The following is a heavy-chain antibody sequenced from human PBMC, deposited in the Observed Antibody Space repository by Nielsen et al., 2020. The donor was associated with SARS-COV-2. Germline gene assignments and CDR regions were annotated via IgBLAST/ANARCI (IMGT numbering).Heavy chain of an antibody. Sequence: SLKISCAASGFTFDDYAMHWVRQAPGKGLEWVSGISWNSGSIGYADSVKGRFTISRDNSKNTLYLQMNSLRAEDTAVYYCARDVMITFGGVIDRGDYWGQGTLVTVSS. J-gene: IGHJ4*02. CDR2: ISWNSGSI. CDR3: ARDVMITFGGVIDRGDY. V-gene: IGHV3-9*01. D-gene: IGHD3-16*02. CDR1: GFTFDDYA.